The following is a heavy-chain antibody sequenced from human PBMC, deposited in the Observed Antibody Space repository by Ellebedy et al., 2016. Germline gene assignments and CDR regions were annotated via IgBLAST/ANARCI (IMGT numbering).Heavy chain of an antibody. CDR1: GFSLDSSAVV. V-gene: IGHV2-5*01. J-gene: IGHJ4*02. CDR3: AHRTTVTSVDY. CDR2: IYGNGDP. Sequence: SGPTLVKPTQTLTLTCTFSGFSLDSSAVVVGWVRQPPGKALEWLAFIYGNGDPRYSPSLRSRLTITKDTSKNQVVLTMTNMDPAETATYYCAHRTTVTSVDYWGQGTLVTVS. D-gene: IGHD4-11*01.